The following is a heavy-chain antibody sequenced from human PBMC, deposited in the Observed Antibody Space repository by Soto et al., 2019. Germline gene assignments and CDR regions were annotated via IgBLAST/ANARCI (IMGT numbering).Heavy chain of an antibody. Sequence: PGGSLRLSCAASGFTFSSYAMHWVRQAPGKGLERVAVISYDGSNKYYADSVKGLFTISRDNSNNTLYLQMRSLTTEDTARYYCAKVKWERILNDAFDGWGQGTMVTVSS. D-gene: IGHD1-26*01. V-gene: IGHV3-30-3*01. CDR1: GFTFSSYA. CDR2: ISYDGSNK. CDR3: AKVKWERILNDAFDG. J-gene: IGHJ3*01.